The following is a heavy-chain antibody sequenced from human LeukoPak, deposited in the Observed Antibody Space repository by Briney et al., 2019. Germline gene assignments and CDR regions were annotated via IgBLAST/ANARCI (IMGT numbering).Heavy chain of an antibody. CDR2: INHSGST. Sequence: PSETLSLTCAVYGGSFSGYYWSWIRQPPGKGLEWIGEINHSGSTNYNPSLKSRVTISVDTSKNQFSLKLGSVTAADTAVYYCARGSLSYDIAAAGNSKTNWFDPWGQGTLVTVSS. J-gene: IGHJ5*02. D-gene: IGHD6-13*01. V-gene: IGHV4-34*01. CDR3: ARGSLSYDIAAAGNSKTNWFDP. CDR1: GGSFSGYY.